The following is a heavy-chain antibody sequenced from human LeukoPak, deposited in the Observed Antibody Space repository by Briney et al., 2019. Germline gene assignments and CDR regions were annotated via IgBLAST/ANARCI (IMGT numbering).Heavy chain of an antibody. D-gene: IGHD4-17*01. CDR2: INPNSGGT. J-gene: IGHJ4*02. V-gene: IGHV1-2*02. Sequence: ASVKVSCKASGYTFTGYYMHWVRQAPGQGLEWMGWINPNSGGTNYAQKFQGRVTMTRDTSISTAYLQWSSLKASDTAMYYCARQGDYGDYDEFDYWGQGTLVTVSS. CDR3: ARQGDYGDYDEFDY. CDR1: GYTFTGYY.